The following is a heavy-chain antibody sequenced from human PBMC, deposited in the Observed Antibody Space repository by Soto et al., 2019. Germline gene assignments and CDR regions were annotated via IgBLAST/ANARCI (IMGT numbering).Heavy chain of an antibody. V-gene: IGHV3-21*06. CDR2: ISSGSNYT. CDR1: GFTFSSYS. D-gene: IGHD2-8*01. J-gene: IGHJ6*03. CDR3: ARDFKVSQYYYYCMEV. Sequence: EVQLVESGGGLVKPGGSLRLSCVVSGFTFSSYSMNWVRQAPGKGLEWVSSISSGSNYTYYADSVKGRFTIPRDNAKNSVYLRMKSLRAEDTALYYFARDFKVSQYYYYCMEVWGKGTTVTVSS.